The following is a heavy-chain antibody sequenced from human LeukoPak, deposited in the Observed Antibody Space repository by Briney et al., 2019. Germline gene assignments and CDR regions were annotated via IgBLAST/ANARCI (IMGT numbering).Heavy chain of an antibody. CDR1: GGTFSNYA. D-gene: IGHD3-9*01. CDR3: ARGGVLRYFDWLPRGTTRYYYMDV. Sequence: GASVKVSCKASGGTFSNYAIYWVRQATGQGLEWMGWMNPNSGNTGYAQKFQGRVTITRNTSISTAYMELSSLRSEDTAVYYCARGGVLRYFDWLPRGTTRYYYMDVWGKGTTVTVSS. V-gene: IGHV1-8*03. CDR2: MNPNSGNT. J-gene: IGHJ6*03.